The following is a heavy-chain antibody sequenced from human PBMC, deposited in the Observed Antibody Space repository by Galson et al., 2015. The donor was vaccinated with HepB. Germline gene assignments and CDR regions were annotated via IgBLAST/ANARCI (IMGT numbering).Heavy chain of an antibody. CDR3: ARDWVDTASGLDY. J-gene: IGHJ4*02. V-gene: IGHV1-2*02. Sequence: SVKVSCKASGYTFTGYYMHWVRQAPGQGLEWMGWINPNSGGTNYAQKFQGRVTMTRDTSISTAYMKLSRLRSDDTAVYYCARDWVDTASGLDYWGQGTLVTVSS. CDR1: GYTFTGYY. CDR2: INPNSGGT. D-gene: IGHD5-18*01.